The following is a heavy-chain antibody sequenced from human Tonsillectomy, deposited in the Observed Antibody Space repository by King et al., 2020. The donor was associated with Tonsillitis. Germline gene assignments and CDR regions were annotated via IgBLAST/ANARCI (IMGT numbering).Heavy chain of an antibody. CDR3: ARDREYSSGWYYFDY. CDR1: GFTVSSNY. CDR2: IYSGGST. V-gene: IGHV3-66*01. Sequence: VQLVESGGGLVQPGGSLRLSCAASGFTVSSNYMSWVRQAPGKGLEWGSVIYSGGSTYYADSVKGRFTISRDNSKNTLYLQMNSLRAEDTAVYYCARDREYSSGWYYFDYWGQGTLVTVSS. D-gene: IGHD6-19*01. J-gene: IGHJ4*02.